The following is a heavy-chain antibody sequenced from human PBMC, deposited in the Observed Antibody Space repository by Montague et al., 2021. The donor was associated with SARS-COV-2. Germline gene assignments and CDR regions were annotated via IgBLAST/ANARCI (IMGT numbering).Heavy chain of an antibody. CDR2: IFHSGIT. CDR3: ARTEYNWNDWFDH. D-gene: IGHD1-20*01. Sequence: SETLSLTCSVSGGSISSYYWSWIRQSPGKGLEWIGYIFHSGITDYNPSLKSRVTISLDMSKNQFSLQLNSVTAADSAVYYCARTEYNWNDWFDHWGQGTLVTVSS. J-gene: IGHJ5*02. V-gene: IGHV4-59*13. CDR1: GGSISSYY.